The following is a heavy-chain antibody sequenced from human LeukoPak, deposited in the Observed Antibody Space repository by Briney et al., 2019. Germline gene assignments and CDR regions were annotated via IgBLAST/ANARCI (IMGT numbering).Heavy chain of an antibody. Sequence: GGSLRLSCAASGFTFSSYSMNWVRQAPGKGLEWVSSISSSSSYIYYADSVKGRFTISRDNAKNSLYLQMNSLRAEDTAVYYCARDNLGSVAGTSFWFDPWGQGTLVTVSS. CDR1: GFTFSSYS. D-gene: IGHD6-19*01. CDR2: ISSSSSYI. J-gene: IGHJ5*02. V-gene: IGHV3-21*01. CDR3: ARDNLGSVAGTSFWFDP.